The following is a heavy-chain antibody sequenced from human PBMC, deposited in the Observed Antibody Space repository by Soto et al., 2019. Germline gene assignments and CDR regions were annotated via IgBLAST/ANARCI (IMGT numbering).Heavy chain of an antibody. J-gene: IGHJ4*02. Sequence: GGSLRLSCAASGFTFSTYGMYWVRQAPGKGLEWVAVISYDGRNKYYGEAVKGRFTMSRDNSKNTLYLQMSRLRAEDTAVYYCAKGGLKVTTSYYDSWGQGTVVTVPS. CDR1: GFTFSTYG. V-gene: IGHV3-30*18. CDR2: ISYDGRNK. D-gene: IGHD4-17*01. CDR3: AKGGLKVTTSYYDS.